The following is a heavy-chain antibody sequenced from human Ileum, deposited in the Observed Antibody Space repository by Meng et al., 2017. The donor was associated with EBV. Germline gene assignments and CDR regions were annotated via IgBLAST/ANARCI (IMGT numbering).Heavy chain of an antibody. D-gene: IGHD2-21*02. J-gene: IGHJ5*02. CDR3: ARRDTAWFDP. CDR2: IYHTGST. CDR1: GGSITSYSDY. Sequence: PGLVTPSQTLSLTCGVFGGSITSYSDYWGWIRQPPGKGLEWIATIYHTGSTYYNPSLKSRVTISVDTSKNEFSLKVTSVTAADTALYYCARRDTAWFDPWGRGTLVTVSS. V-gene: IGHV4-39*01.